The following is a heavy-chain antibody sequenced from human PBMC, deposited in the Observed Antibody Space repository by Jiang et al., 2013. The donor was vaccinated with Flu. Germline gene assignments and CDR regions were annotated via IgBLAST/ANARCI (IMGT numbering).Heavy chain of an antibody. J-gene: IGHJ5*02. Sequence: SQTLSLTCALSGESVSSNSAAWNWIRQSPSRGLEWLGRTYYRSKWYNDYAVSVKSRITINPDTSKNQFSLQLNSVTLEDTAVYYCARLTYSSSYNWFDPWGQGTLVTVSS. CDR3: ARLTYSSSYNWFDP. V-gene: IGHV6-1*01. CDR1: GESVSSNSAA. D-gene: IGHD6-6*01. CDR2: TYYRSKWYN.